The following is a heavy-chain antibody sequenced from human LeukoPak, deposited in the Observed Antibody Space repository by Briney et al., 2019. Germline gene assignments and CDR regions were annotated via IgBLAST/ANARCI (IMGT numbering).Heavy chain of an antibody. Sequence: ASVKVSCKASGYTFTSYGISWVRQAPGQGLEWMGWIRAYNGNTNYAQKLQGRVTMTTDTSTSTAYMELRSLRSDDTAVYYCARDESTRSSGYGPYYYYYMDVWGKGTTVTVSS. CDR2: IRAYNGNT. J-gene: IGHJ6*03. D-gene: IGHD3-22*01. CDR3: ARDESTRSSGYGPYYYYYMDV. CDR1: GYTFTSYG. V-gene: IGHV1-18*01.